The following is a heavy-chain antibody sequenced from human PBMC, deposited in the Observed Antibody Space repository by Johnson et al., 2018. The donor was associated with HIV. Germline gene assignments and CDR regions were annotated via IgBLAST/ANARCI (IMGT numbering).Heavy chain of an antibody. CDR1: GFTFSRHP. D-gene: IGHD3-22*01. CDR2: IASLGDNT. CDR3: ASQMIALDAFDI. V-gene: IGHV3-64*04. Sequence: QVQLVESGGGVVQPGESLRLSCAPSGFTFSRHPMHWVRQAPGKGLEHVATIASLGDNTYYADSVKGRFTISRDNSKNTLYLQMNSLRAEDTAVYYCASQMIALDAFDIWGQGTMVTVSS. J-gene: IGHJ3*02.